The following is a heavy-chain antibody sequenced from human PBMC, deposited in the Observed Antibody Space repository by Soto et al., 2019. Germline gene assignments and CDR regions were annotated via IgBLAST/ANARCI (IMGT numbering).Heavy chain of an antibody. V-gene: IGHV3-23*01. Sequence: PGGSLRLSCAASGFTLSNYAMSWVRQAPGKGLEWVSSISISGSDTYFADSVKGRFAISRDNSKKTLYLQMNSLRAEDTAVYYCATLVSRRSAQSDYWGQGTLVTVSS. CDR2: ISISGSDT. J-gene: IGHJ4*02. CDR3: ATLVSRRSAQSDY. CDR1: GFTLSNYA. D-gene: IGHD6-6*01.